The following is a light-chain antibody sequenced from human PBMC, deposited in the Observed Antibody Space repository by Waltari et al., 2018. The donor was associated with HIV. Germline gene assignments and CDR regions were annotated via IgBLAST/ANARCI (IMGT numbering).Light chain of an antibody. J-gene: IGLJ1*01. V-gene: IGLV1-47*01. CDR1: SSNIGGNF. Sequence: QSVLTQPPSASGTPGQRVTISCSGSSSNIGGNFVYWYQQAPGTAPKLLIYREKHGPSGVPDRFSCSKSGTSSSLASNGLRSEVVADYYWAAWDDSLSGLYVFGTGTKVTVL. CDR2: REK. CDR3: AAWDDSLSGLYV.